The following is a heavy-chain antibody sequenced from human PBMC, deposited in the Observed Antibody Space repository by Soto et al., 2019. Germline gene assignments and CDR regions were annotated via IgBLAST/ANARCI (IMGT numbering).Heavy chain of an antibody. D-gene: IGHD2-21*01. CDR2: ISGSGSTI. CDR3: ARGRKYSGSTDWSAH. J-gene: IGHJ5*02. Sequence: GGSLRLSCAASGFTFSDYEMNWVRQAPGKGLEWVSYISGSGSTIYYADSVKGRFTISRDNAKNSLYLQMNRLRAEDTALYYCARGRKYSGSTDWSAHWGQGTLVTVSS. V-gene: IGHV3-48*03. CDR1: GFTFSDYE.